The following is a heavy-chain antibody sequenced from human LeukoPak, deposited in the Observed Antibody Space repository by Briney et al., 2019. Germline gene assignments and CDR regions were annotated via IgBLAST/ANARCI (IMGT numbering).Heavy chain of an antibody. V-gene: IGHV3-48*04. J-gene: IGHJ4*02. CDR2: ISSSGSTI. D-gene: IGHD6-13*01. CDR3: ARRGPDSSSLVTCYFDY. Sequence: GGSLRLSCAASGFTFSSYAMSWVRQAPGKGLEWVSYISSSGSTIYYADSVKGRFTISRDNAKNSLYLQMNSLRAEDTAVYYCARRGPDSSSLVTCYFDYWGQGTLVTVSS. CDR1: GFTFSSYA.